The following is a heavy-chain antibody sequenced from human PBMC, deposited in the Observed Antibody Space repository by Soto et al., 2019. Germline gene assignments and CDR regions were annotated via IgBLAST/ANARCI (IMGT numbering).Heavy chain of an antibody. CDR2: IIPIFGTA. CDR1: GGTFSSYA. J-gene: IGHJ4*02. V-gene: IGHV1-69*01. D-gene: IGHD6-19*01. Sequence: QVQLVQSGAEVKKPGSSVKVSCKASGGTFSSYAISWVRQAPGQGLEWMGGIIPIFGTANYAQKFQGRVTITADESTSTADMELSSLRSEDTAVYHCARDGGGSSGWYGGDFDYWGQGTLVTVSS. CDR3: ARDGGGSSGWYGGDFDY.